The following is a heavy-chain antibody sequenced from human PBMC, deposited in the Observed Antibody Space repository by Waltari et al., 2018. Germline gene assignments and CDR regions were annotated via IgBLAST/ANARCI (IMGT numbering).Heavy chain of an antibody. Sequence: EVQLVQSGAEVNKPGASLTISCQGSGYSFTSYWIGWVRQMPGKGLEWMGIIYPGDSDTRYSPSFQGQVTISADKSISTAYLQWSSLKASDTAMYYCARQGTYYYDSSGAGVPDYWGQGTLVTVSS. V-gene: IGHV5-51*01. D-gene: IGHD3-22*01. CDR1: GYSFTSYW. J-gene: IGHJ4*02. CDR2: IYPGDSDT. CDR3: ARQGTYYYDSSGAGVPDY.